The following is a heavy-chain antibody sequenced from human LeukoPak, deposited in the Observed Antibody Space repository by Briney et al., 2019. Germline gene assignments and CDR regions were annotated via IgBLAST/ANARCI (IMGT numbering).Heavy chain of an antibody. CDR3: ARAPRDGYNSDYFDY. CDR2: FYSGGST. Sequence: GGSLRLSCAASGFTVSSNYMSWVRRAPGKGLEWFSVFYSGGSTYYADSVKGRFTISRDTSKITLYLQMNSLRAEDAAVYYCARAPRDGYNSDYFDYWGQGTLVTVSS. V-gene: IGHV3-66*02. D-gene: IGHD5-24*01. CDR1: GFTVSSNY. J-gene: IGHJ4*02.